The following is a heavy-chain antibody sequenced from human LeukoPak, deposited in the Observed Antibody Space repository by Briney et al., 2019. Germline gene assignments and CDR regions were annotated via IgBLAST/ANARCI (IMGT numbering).Heavy chain of an antibody. CDR3: ARGRGYGGNYLRSFDI. CDR2: NSGST. Sequence: SETLSLTCAVSGDSLSDYFWSWIRQPPGKGLEWIGYNSGSTNYNPSLKSRVTILLDRSKNQFSLKLNSVTAADTAVYYCARGRGYGGNYLRSFDIWGQGTMVTVSS. J-gene: IGHJ3*02. D-gene: IGHD1-26*01. CDR1: GDSLSDYF. V-gene: IGHV4-59*08.